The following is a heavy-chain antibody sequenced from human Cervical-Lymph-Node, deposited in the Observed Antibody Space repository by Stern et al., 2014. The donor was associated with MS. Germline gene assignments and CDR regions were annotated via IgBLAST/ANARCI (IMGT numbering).Heavy chain of an antibody. CDR3: ARFSRFTSSSRLTYSYYGLDV. V-gene: IGHV5-51*01. CDR2: IYPGDSDT. Sequence: VQLVQSGAEVKKPGESLKISCKGSGYSFTTYWIAWVRQMPGKGLEWMGIIYPGDSDTRYSPSFQGQVTISADKSINTAYLQWSSLKASDTAMYYCARFSRFTSSSRLTYSYYGLDVWGQGTTVTVSS. D-gene: IGHD6-6*01. CDR1: GYSFTTYW. J-gene: IGHJ6*02.